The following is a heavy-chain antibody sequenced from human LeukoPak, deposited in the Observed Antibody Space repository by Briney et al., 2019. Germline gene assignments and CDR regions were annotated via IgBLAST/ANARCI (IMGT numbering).Heavy chain of an antibody. J-gene: IGHJ4*02. CDR3: AKGLIAAAGNGGDY. CDR2: ISGSGGST. V-gene: IGHV3-23*01. Sequence: PGGSLRLSCAASGFTFSSYAMSWVRQAPGKGLEWVSDISGSGGSTYYADSVKGRFTISRDNSKNTLYLQMNSLRAEDTAVYYCAKGLIAAAGNGGDYWGQGTLVTVSS. D-gene: IGHD6-13*01. CDR1: GFTFSSYA.